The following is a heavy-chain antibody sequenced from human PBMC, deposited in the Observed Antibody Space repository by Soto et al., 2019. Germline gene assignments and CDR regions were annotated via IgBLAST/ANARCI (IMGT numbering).Heavy chain of an antibody. D-gene: IGHD3-10*01. V-gene: IGHV3-33*01. J-gene: IGHJ5*02. CDR3: ARAGVENWLDP. CDR2: IWYDGSND. Sequence: QVQLVESGGGVVQPGRSLILSCEGSGFIFNKYGMHWVRQAPGKGLEWVAIIWYDGSNDFYADSVKGRFTISKDNSKNKVYLEMDSLRVEDTAIYYCARAGVENWLDPWGQGTLVTVSS. CDR1: GFIFNKYG.